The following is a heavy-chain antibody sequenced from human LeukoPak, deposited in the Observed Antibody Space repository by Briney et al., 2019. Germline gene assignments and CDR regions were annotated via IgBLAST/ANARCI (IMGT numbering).Heavy chain of an antibody. CDR1: GFTFSSYW. CDR2: INSDGSST. V-gene: IGHV3-74*01. D-gene: IGHD3-22*01. Sequence: PGGSLRLSCAASGFTFSSYWMHWVRQAPGKGLVWVSRINSDGSSTSYADSVKGRFTISRDNAKNTLYLQMNSLRAEDTAVYYCARDSYYDSSGYEMVLGSWGQGTLVTVSS. J-gene: IGHJ5*02. CDR3: ARDSYYDSSGYEMVLGS.